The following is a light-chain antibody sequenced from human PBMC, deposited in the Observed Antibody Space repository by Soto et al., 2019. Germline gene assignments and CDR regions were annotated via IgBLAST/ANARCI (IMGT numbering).Light chain of an antibody. CDR1: EGVGSN. V-gene: IGKV3-15*01. CDR2: GES. J-gene: IGKJ4*02. CDR3: QQYENWPRT. Sequence: EIVMTQSPPTQSVSPGERFTLSCRASEGVGSNLAWYHKKTGQAPRIGVLGESTRAAGVPPRLSGSGSGSEFNLTIDRMQSEDSGVYDCQQYENWPRTCGRGTKVEIK.